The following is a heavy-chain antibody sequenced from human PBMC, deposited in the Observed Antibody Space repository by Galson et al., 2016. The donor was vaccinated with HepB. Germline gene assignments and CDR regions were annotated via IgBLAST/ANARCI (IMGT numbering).Heavy chain of an antibody. J-gene: IGHJ4*02. CDR2: IYYTGIT. CDR3: TRAPFSSSSWSDY. D-gene: IGHD6-13*01. Sequence: SETLSLTCTVSGASVISDTHYWSWMRQPPGKGLEWIGQIYYTGITNYNPSLMGRVTISVDTSKNHFSLNLTSVTAADTAMYYCTRAPFSSSSWSDYWGQGTLVTVSS. CDR1: GASVISDTHY. V-gene: IGHV4-61*03.